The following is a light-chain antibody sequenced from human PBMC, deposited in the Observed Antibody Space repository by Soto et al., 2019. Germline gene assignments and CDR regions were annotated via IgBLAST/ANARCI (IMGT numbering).Light chain of an antibody. CDR3: NSYTAGRSLYV. CDR1: RTDIGGYDH. CDR2: DVS. Sequence: QSVLTQPASVSGSPGQSITISCTGTRTDIGGYDHVSWYQRHPGKAPKLMIYDVSSRPSGVSDRFSGSKSANTASLTISGLQAEDEADYCCNSYTAGRSLYVSGTGTKVTV. V-gene: IGLV2-14*03. J-gene: IGLJ1*01.